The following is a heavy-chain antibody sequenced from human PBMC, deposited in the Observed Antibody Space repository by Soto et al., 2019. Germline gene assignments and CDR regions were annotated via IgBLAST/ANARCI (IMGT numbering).Heavy chain of an antibody. J-gene: IGHJ3*02. D-gene: IGHD3-16*01. CDR3: AREGESPRVHAFDI. V-gene: IGHV4-59*01. CDR2: IYYSGGT. Sequence: SETLSLTCTVSGGSISSYYWSWIRQPPGKGLEWIGYIYYSGGTNYNPSLKSRVTISVDTSKNQFSLKLSSVTAADTAVYYCAREGESPRVHAFDIWGQGTMVTV. CDR1: GGSISSYY.